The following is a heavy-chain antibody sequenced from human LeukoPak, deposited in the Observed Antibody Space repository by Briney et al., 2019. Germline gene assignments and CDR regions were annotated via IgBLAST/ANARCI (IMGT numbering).Heavy chain of an antibody. CDR1: GGSISSYY. V-gene: IGHV4-59*01. D-gene: IGHD5-24*01. Sequence: SETLSLTCTVSGGSISSYYWSWIRQPPGKGLEWIGYIYYSGSTNYNPSLKSRVTISVDTSKNQFSLKLSSVTAADTAVYYCARERLQLRRYFDYWGQGTLVTVSS. CDR2: IYYSGST. J-gene: IGHJ4*02. CDR3: ARERLQLRRYFDY.